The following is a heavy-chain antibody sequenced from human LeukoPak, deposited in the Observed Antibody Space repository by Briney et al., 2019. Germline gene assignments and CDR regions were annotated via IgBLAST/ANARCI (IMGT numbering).Heavy chain of an antibody. J-gene: IGHJ4*02. Sequence: PSETLSLTCAVYGGSFSGYYWSWIRQPPGKGLEWIGEINHSGSTNYNPPLKSRVTISVDTSKNQFSLKLSSVTAADTAVYYCARGGCSSTSCYSADFDYWGQGTLVTVSS. V-gene: IGHV4-34*01. CDR2: INHSGST. CDR3: ARGGCSSTSCYSADFDY. D-gene: IGHD2-2*01. CDR1: GGSFSGYY.